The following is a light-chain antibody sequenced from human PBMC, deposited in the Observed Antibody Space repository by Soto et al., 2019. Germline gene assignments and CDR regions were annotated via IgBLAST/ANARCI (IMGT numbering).Light chain of an antibody. CDR3: QHRANWPIT. CDR2: DAS. CDR1: QSVSSH. Sequence: EVVLTQSPATLSLSPGERATLSCRASQSVSSHLAWYQQKPGQAPRLLIYDASNRATGIPARFSGSGSGTDFTLTIISLESEDFAVYYCQHRANWPITFGGGTKVEIK. V-gene: IGKV3-11*01. J-gene: IGKJ4*01.